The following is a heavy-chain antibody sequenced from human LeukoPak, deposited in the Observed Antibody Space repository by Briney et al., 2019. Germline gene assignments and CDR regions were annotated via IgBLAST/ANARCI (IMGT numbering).Heavy chain of an antibody. CDR1: GFAFNNSA. J-gene: IGHJ4*02. CDR2: ISGSGGNT. Sequence: GGSLRLSCAASGFAFNNSAMSRVRQAPGKGLEWVSFISGSGGNTYYADSVKGRVTISRDNSKNTLYLQMNSLRAEDTALYYCAKFRGGSNQALYFDYWGQGTLVTVSS. CDR3: AKFRGGSNQALYFDY. V-gene: IGHV3-23*01. D-gene: IGHD2-15*01.